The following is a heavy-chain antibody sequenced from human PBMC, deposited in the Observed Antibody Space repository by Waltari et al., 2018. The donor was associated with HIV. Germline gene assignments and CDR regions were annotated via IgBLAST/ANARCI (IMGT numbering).Heavy chain of an antibody. V-gene: IGHV3-23*01. Sequence: EVQLLESGGGLVQPGGSLRLSCAASGFPFSSSALSWVRQAPGKGLEWVSASSGSGGSTYYADSVKGRFTISRDNSKNTLYLQMNSLRAEDTAVYYCAKGMTTATTPFDYWGQGTLVTVSS. CDR1: GFPFSSSA. D-gene: IGHD4-17*01. CDR2: SSGSGGST. CDR3: AKGMTTATTPFDY. J-gene: IGHJ4*02.